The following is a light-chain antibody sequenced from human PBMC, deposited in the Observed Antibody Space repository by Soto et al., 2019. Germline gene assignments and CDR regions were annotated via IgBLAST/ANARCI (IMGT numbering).Light chain of an antibody. CDR2: GAP. J-gene: IGKJ4*01. Sequence: EIVMTQSPVTLSASPGERVTLSCRASQSVNINLSWYQQRHGQAPRVLIYGAPHRASGIPDKFSGCGSGTDFTLTFSSLEPDDVGLYFCQQYKDWPPLTFGGGTRVEIK. V-gene: IGKV3D-15*01. CDR1: QSVNIN. CDR3: QQYKDWPPLT.